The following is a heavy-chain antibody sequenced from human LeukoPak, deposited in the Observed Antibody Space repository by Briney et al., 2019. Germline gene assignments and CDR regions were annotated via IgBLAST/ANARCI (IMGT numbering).Heavy chain of an antibody. V-gene: IGHV1-69*06. CDR3: ARMAVAGGYDYEFDY. D-gene: IGHD5-12*01. CDR2: IIPIFGTA. J-gene: IGHJ4*02. CDR1: GGTFSSYA. Sequence: ASVKVSCKASGGTFSSYAISWVRQAPGQGLEWIGGIIPIFGTANYAQKFQGRVTITADKSTSTAYMELSSLRSEDTAVYYCARMAVAGGYDYEFDYWGQGTLVTVSS.